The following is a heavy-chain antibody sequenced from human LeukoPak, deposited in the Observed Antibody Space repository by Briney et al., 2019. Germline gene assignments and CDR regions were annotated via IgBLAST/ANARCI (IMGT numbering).Heavy chain of an antibody. V-gene: IGHV1-69*13. CDR1: GGTFSSYA. J-gene: IGHJ3*02. CDR3: ATTYYYDRWGRAFAI. CDR2: IRPIFGTA. Sequence: SVKVSCKASGGTFSSYAISWVRQAPGQGLEWMGGIRPIFGTANYAQKYQGRVTITADESTSTAYMELSSLRSEDTAVYYCATTYYYDRWGRAFAIWGQGTMVTVSS. D-gene: IGHD3-22*01.